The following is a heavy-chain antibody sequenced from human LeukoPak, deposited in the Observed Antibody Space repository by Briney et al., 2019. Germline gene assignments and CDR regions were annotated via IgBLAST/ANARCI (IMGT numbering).Heavy chain of an antibody. CDR1: GFTFSSYW. D-gene: IGHD6-19*01. V-gene: IGHV3-74*01. J-gene: IGHJ3*02. CDR3: AREAAVAGTAFDI. CDR2: INSGGSST. Sequence: GGSLRLSCAACGFTFSSYWMHWVRQATGKGLVWVSRINSGGSSTTYADSVKCPFTISRYNATITLYLQMNSLRAADPAVYYCAREAAVAGTAFDIWGQGTMVTVSS.